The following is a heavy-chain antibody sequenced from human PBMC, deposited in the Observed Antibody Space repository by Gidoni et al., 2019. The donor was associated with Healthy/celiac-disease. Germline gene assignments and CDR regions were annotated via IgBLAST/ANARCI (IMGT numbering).Heavy chain of an antibody. CDR2: IYPGDSDT. J-gene: IGHJ4*02. CDR3: ARLPVERYCSSSSCYSQGFDC. D-gene: IGHD2-2*02. V-gene: IGHV5-51*01. Sequence: VQLVQSGAEVRKPGESLKISCKGSGYRFTSFWIGWVRQMPGIGLEWMGIIYPGDSDTRYSPSVQGQVTISADKSINTAYLQWSSLKASDTAIYYCARLPVERYCSSSSCYSQGFDCWGQGTLVTVSS. CDR1: GYRFTSFW.